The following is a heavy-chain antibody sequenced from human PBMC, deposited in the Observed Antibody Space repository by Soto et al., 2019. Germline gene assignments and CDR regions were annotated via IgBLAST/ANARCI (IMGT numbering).Heavy chain of an antibody. CDR2: IYTSGST. CDR3: ARGDRAAAGTLPDDYYYPMDF. D-gene: IGHD6-13*01. V-gene: IGHV4-4*07. Sequence: PSETLSLTCTVSGGSISSYYWSWIRQPAGKGLEWIGRIYTSGSTNYNPSLKSRVTMSVDTSKNQFSLKLSSVTAADTAVYYCARGDRAAAGTLPDDYYYPMDFRDQRSTVTGSS. CDR1: GGSISSYY. J-gene: IGHJ6*02.